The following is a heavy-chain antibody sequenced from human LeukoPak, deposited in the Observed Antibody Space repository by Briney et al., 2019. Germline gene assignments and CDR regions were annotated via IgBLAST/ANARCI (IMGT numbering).Heavy chain of an antibody. CDR1: GFTFSNYG. CDR3: ARDRDYVWGSYPGYFDY. Sequence: PGGSLRLSCAASGFTFSNYGIHWVRQAPGKGLEWVANIKQDGSEKYYVDSVKGRFTISRDNAKNSLYLQMNSLRAEDTAVYYCARDRDYVWGSYPGYFDYWGQGTLVTVSS. CDR2: IKQDGSEK. J-gene: IGHJ4*02. D-gene: IGHD3-16*02. V-gene: IGHV3-7*01.